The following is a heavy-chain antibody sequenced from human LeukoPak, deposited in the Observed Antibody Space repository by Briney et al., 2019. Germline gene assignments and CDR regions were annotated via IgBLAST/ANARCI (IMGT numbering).Heavy chain of an antibody. CDR2: IYYNGST. CDR1: GFTVSINS. J-gene: IGHJ5*02. CDR3: ARHYYDSSGYYAGTNWFDP. D-gene: IGHD3-22*01. Sequence: GSLRLSCTVSGFTVSINSMSWVRQAPGKGLEWIGNIYYNGSTYYNPSLKSRVTISVDTSKNQFSLKLSSVTAADTAVYYCARHYYDSSGYYAGTNWFDPWGQGTLVTVSS. V-gene: IGHV4-59*02.